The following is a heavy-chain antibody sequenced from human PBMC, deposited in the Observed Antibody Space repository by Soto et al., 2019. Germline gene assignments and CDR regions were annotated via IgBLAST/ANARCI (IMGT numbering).Heavy chain of an antibody. CDR2: INDSGGST. V-gene: IGHV3-23*01. D-gene: IGHD3-3*01. CDR3: AKSITISPNWFDP. J-gene: IGHJ5*02. Sequence: LRLSCAASGFTFSSYAMNWVRQAPGKGLEWVSTINDSGGSTYYIDSVKGRFTISRDNSKNTLYLQMNSLRADGTAVYYCAKSITISPNWFDPWGQGTLVTVSS. CDR1: GFTFSSYA.